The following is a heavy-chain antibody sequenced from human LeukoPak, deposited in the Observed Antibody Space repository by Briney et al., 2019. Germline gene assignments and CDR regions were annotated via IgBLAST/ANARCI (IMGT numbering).Heavy chain of an antibody. V-gene: IGHV3-74*01. D-gene: IGHD6-19*01. CDR1: GFTFSSYW. CDR3: AKYAVAASFDY. Sequence: AGGSLRLSCAASGFTFSSYWMHWVRQAPGKGLVWVSRINSDGSTTSYADSVKGRFTISRDNAKNTLYLQMNSLRAEDTAVYYCAKYAVAASFDYWGQGTLVTVSS. CDR2: INSDGSTT. J-gene: IGHJ4*02.